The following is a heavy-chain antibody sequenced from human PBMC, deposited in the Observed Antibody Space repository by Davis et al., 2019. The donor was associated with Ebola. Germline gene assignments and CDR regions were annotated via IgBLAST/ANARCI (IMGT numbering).Heavy chain of an antibody. D-gene: IGHD3-10*01. CDR3: AGFGELLPASSARDNWFDP. Sequence: MPSETLSLTCTVSGCSISRGGYYWSWIRQHPGKGLEWIGYIYYSGSTYYNPSLKSRVTISVDTSKNQFSLKLSSVTAADTAVYYCAGFGELLPASSARDNWFDPWGQGTLVTVSS. V-gene: IGHV4-31*03. CDR1: GCSISRGGYY. CDR2: IYYSGST. J-gene: IGHJ5*02.